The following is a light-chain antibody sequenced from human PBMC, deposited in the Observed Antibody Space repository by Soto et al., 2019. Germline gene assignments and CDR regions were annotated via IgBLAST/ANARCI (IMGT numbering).Light chain of an antibody. CDR1: QSVLYSSNNKNY. V-gene: IGKV4-1*01. Sequence: DIVMTQSPDSLAVSLGERATINCKSSQSVLYSSNNKNYLAWYQQKPGQPPKLLIYWASTRESGVPDRFSGSGSGTDFTLTISSLQAEDVAVYYCQQYSTRWTFGQGTKVEIK. J-gene: IGKJ1*01. CDR3: QQYSTRWT. CDR2: WAS.